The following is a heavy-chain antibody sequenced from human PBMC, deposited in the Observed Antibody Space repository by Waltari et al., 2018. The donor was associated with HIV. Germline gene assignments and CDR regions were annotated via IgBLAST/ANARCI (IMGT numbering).Heavy chain of an antibody. CDR1: GYTFTSYG. CDR3: ARDTRYCSSTSCYAPPDY. D-gene: IGHD2-2*01. CDR2: ISAYNGNT. J-gene: IGHJ4*02. V-gene: IGHV1-18*01. Sequence: QVQLVQSGAEVKKPGASVKVSCKASGYTFTSYGLSWVRQAPGQGLAWMGWISAYNGNTNYAQKLQGRVTMTTDTSTSTAYMELRSLRSDDTAVYYCARDTRYCSSTSCYAPPDYWGQGTLVTVSS.